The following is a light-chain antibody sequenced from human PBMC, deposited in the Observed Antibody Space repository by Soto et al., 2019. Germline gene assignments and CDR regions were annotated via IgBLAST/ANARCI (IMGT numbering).Light chain of an antibody. CDR1: QTINNY. Sequence: DIQMTQSPSSLSESVGDRVTITCRASQTINNYVNWYQQKPGRAPKLLIYEASSLQSGVPSRFSGSGSGTDFTLTIRSLQSEDFATYYCQQTYSSPRTFGQGTKVEIK. CDR2: EAS. J-gene: IGKJ1*01. V-gene: IGKV1-39*01. CDR3: QQTYSSPRT.